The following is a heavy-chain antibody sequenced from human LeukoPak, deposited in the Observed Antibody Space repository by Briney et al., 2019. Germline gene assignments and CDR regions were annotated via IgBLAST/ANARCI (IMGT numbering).Heavy chain of an antibody. D-gene: IGHD3-16*01. CDR1: GLSFSNYW. CDR2: TNLHGTAV. J-gene: IGHJ4*02. Sequence: GGSLRLSCAVSGLSFSNYWMHWVRQAPGKGLVWVARTNLHGTAVDYADSVKGRFTISRDNAKNTLFLQMNGLRAEDTAVYYCASAYTYVRLGDHWGQGTLVTVSS. V-gene: IGHV3-74*01. CDR3: ASAYTYVRLGDH.